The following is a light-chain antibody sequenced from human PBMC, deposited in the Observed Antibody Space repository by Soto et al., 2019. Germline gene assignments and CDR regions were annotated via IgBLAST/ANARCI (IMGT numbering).Light chain of an antibody. J-gene: IGLJ1*01. CDR2: EDS. CDR1: SSDVGGYNS. V-gene: IGLV2-23*01. Sequence: QSALTQPSSWSGSPGQSIAISCTGTSSDVGGYNSVSWYQQHPGKVPKLMIYEDSKRPSGVSDRFSGSKSGNTASLTISGLQAEDEADYYCCSYAGDPYVFGTGTKVTV. CDR3: CSYAGDPYV.